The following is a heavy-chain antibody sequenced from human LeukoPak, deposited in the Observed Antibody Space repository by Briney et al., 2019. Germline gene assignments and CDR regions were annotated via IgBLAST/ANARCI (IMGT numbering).Heavy chain of an antibody. Sequence: GGSLRLSCAASGFTFSSYAMHWVRQAPGKGLEYVSAISSNGGSTYYANSVKGRFTISRDNSKNTLYLQMGSLGAEDMAVYYCARADYYDSSGPTFPFDYWGQGTLVTVSS. CDR3: ARADYYDSSGPTFPFDY. CDR2: ISSNGGST. D-gene: IGHD3-22*01. CDR1: GFTFSSYA. V-gene: IGHV3-64*01. J-gene: IGHJ4*02.